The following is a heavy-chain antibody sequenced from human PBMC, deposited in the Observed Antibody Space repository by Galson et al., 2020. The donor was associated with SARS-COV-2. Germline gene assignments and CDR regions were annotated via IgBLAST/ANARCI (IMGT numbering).Heavy chain of an antibody. V-gene: IGHV3-30*04. J-gene: IGHJ4*02. CDR1: GFTFTFHP. CDR3: VRDTLGDNREIVY. D-gene: IGHD1-26*01. CDR2: STYDGTQE. Sequence: GGSLRLSCAASGFTFTFHPMHWVRQAPGKGLEWVAASTYDGTQEFYADSVKGRFTISRDNSKSTLYLQMNGLRVDDTAVYYCVRDTLGDNREIVYWGQRTNVTVSS.